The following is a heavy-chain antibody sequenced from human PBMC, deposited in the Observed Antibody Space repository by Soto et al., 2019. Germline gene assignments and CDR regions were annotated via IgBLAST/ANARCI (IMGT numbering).Heavy chain of an antibody. J-gene: IGHJ4*02. V-gene: IGHV3-23*01. CDR3: ARERLRTGDY. CDR2: ISGGGSTA. D-gene: IGHD3-3*01. Sequence: EVQLLESGGGLVQRGGSQRLSCAASGFTFTSYVMSWVRQAPGKGLEWVAGISGGGSTAFYADSVKGRFTISRDNAKNSLYLQMNSLRAEDTAVYYCARERLRTGDYWGQGTLVTVAS. CDR1: GFTFTSYV.